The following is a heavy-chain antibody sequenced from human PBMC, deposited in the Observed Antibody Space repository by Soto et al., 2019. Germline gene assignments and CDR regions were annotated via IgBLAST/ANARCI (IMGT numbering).Heavy chain of an antibody. V-gene: IGHV1-46*01. CDR1: GYTFTSYY. CDR3: ARDLRRVTGSVVWFDP. D-gene: IGHD1-20*01. CDR2: INPSGGST. Sequence: GASVKVSCKASGYTFTSYYMHWVRQAPGQGLEWMGIINPSGGSTSYAQKFQGRVTMTRDTSTSTVYMELSSLRSEDTAVYYCARDLRRVTGSVVWFDPWGQGTLVTVSS. J-gene: IGHJ5*02.